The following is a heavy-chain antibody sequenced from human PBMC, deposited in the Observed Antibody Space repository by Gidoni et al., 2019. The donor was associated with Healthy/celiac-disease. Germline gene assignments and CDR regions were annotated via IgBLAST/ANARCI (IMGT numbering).Heavy chain of an antibody. CDR3: TRRAAAAGFYMDV. CDR2: IRSKANSYAT. V-gene: IGHV3-73*01. CDR1: GFTFSGYA. Sequence: EVQLVESGGGLVQPGGSLKLSCAAPGFTFSGYAMHWVRQASGKGLEWVGRIRSKANSYATAYAASVKGRFTISRDDSKNTAYLQMNSLKTEDTAVYYCTRRAAAAGFYMDVWGKGTTVTVSS. J-gene: IGHJ6*03. D-gene: IGHD6-13*01.